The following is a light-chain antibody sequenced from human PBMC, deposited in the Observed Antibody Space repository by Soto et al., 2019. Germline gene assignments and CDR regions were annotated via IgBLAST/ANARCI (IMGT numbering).Light chain of an antibody. Sequence: QSVLTQPASASGSPGQSITISCTGTSSDVGGYNYVSWYQHHPGKAPKLMIYDVSNRPSVVSNRFSGSKSGNTASLTISGLQPEDEADYYCCSYTTSNTRQIVFGTGTKVTVL. CDR3: CSYTTSNTRQIV. V-gene: IGLV2-14*03. CDR2: DVS. CDR1: SSDVGGYNY. J-gene: IGLJ1*01.